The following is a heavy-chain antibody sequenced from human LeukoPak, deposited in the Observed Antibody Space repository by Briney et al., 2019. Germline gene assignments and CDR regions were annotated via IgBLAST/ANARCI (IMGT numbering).Heavy chain of an antibody. D-gene: IGHD2-21*02. CDR2: INPNSGGT. J-gene: IGHJ3*02. Sequence: GASVKVSCKASGYTFTGYYMHWVRQAPGQRLGWMGCINPNSGGTNYAQKFQGRVTLTRDTTINTDSMELSKFGYDDTAVYYCARDGGDDDACDIWGRGTMVTVFS. CDR1: GYTFTGYY. CDR3: ARDGGDDDACDI. V-gene: IGHV1-2*02.